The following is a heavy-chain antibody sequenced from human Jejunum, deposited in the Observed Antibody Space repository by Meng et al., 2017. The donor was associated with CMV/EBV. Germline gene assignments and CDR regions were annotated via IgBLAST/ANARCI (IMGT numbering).Heavy chain of an antibody. CDR1: GFNVSSTY. V-gene: IGHV3-66*02. Sequence: ASGFNVSSTYMRWVRQATGKGLEWVSVIFGSGTTVYPDSVKGRFTISRDNSKNTVYLQMNSLKLEDTAVYYCARGADTPVVLPPDLWGQGTLVTVSS. CDR3: ARGADTPVVLPPDL. D-gene: IGHD5-18*01. CDR2: IFGSGTT. J-gene: IGHJ4*02.